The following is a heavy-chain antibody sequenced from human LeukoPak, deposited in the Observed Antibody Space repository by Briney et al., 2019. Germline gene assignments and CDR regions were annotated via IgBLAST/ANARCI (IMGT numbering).Heavy chain of an antibody. Sequence: GGSLRLSCAASGFTFSSYAMSWVRQAPGKGLEWVSAISGSGGSTYYADSVKGRFTISRDNSKNTLYLQMNSLRAEDTAVYYCTRDLVGATSDFWGQGTLVTVSS. CDR3: TRDLVGATSDF. CDR2: ISGSGGST. D-gene: IGHD1-26*01. J-gene: IGHJ4*02. CDR1: GFTFSSYA. V-gene: IGHV3-23*01.